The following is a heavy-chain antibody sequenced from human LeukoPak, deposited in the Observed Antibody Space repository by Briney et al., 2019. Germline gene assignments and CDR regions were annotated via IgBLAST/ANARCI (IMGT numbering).Heavy chain of an antibody. D-gene: IGHD2-21*01. CDR2: VSASGGST. Sequence: PGGSLRLSCAASGFTFSSYALNWVRQAPGKGLEWVSTVSASGGSTYYADSVKGRFTISRDNSKNTLYLEMNSLRAEDTAVYYCAREMSAPQPHGLDYWGQGTLVTVSS. V-gene: IGHV3-23*01. J-gene: IGHJ4*02. CDR1: GFTFSSYA. CDR3: AREMSAPQPHGLDY.